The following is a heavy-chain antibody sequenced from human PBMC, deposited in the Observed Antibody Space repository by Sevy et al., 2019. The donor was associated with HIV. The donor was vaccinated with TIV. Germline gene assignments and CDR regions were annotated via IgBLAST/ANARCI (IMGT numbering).Heavy chain of an antibody. CDR2: ISYDGSNK. CDR3: GGAPMYYYGSGSYLDY. J-gene: IGHJ4*02. V-gene: IGHV3-30-3*01. CDR1: GFTFSSYA. D-gene: IGHD3-10*01. Sequence: GGSLRLSCAASGFTFSSYAMHWVRQAPGKGLEWVAVISYDGSNKYYADSVKGRFTISRDNSKNTLYLQMNSLRAEDTAVYDCGGAPMYYYGSGSYLDYWGQGTLVTVSS.